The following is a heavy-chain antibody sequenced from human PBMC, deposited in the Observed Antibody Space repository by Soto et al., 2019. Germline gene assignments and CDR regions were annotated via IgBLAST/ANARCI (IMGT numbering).Heavy chain of an antibody. CDR3: ARGKTAHSSGYYGY. CDR2: INPNSGGT. V-gene: IGHV1-2*02. Sequence: GXSVKVSCKASGYTFTCYYMHWVRQAPGQGLEWMGWINPNSGGTNYAQKFQGRVTMTRDTSISTAYMELSRLRSDDTAVYYCARGKTAHSSGYYGYWGQGTLVTVS. D-gene: IGHD3-22*01. J-gene: IGHJ4*02. CDR1: GYTFTCYY.